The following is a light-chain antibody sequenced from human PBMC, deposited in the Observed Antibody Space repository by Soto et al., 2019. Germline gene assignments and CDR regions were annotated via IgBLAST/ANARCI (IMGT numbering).Light chain of an antibody. CDR2: KAS. Sequence: DIQMTQSPSTLSASVGDRVTITCRASQSVSNWLAWYQQKPGKAPKILIYKASSLKSGVPSRFSGSGSGTEFTLTISSLRPDDFATYFCQHYNGYRWAFGQGTKVDIK. J-gene: IGKJ1*01. CDR3: QHYNGYRWA. V-gene: IGKV1-5*03. CDR1: QSVSNW.